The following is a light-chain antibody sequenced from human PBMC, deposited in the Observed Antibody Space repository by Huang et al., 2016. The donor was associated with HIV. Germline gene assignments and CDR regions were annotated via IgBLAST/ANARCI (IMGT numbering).Light chain of an antibody. J-gene: IGKJ2*01. CDR3: QQGDNTPYT. CDR2: DVS. CDR1: QSIATN. V-gene: IGKV1-39*01. Sequence: DIQMTQSPSSLSASVGDRFTITCRASQSIATNLNWYQQRPGKAPKLLINDVSSLQRGVPSRFSGSGSGTDFTLTISSLQPDDFATYYCQQGDNTPYTFGQGTKLEIK.